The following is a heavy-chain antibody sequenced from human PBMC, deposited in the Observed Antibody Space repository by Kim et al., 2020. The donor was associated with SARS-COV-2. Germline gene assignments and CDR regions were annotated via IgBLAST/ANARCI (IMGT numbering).Heavy chain of an antibody. J-gene: IGHJ5*02. Sequence: SETLSLTCAVYGGSFSGYYWSWIRQPPGKGLEWIGEINHSGSTNYNPSLKSRVTISVDTSKNQFSLKLSSVTAADTAVYYCARAYVDTAMVRMSNWFDPWGQGTLVTVSS. CDR3: ARAYVDTAMVRMSNWFDP. CDR2: INHSGST. V-gene: IGHV4-34*01. CDR1: GGSFSGYY. D-gene: IGHD5-18*01.